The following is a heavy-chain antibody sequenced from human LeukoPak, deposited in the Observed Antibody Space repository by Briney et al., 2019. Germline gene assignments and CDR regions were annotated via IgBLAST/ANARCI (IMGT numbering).Heavy chain of an antibody. D-gene: IGHD3-16*02. CDR3: ARAGDLITFGGVIVPSPYGMDV. V-gene: IGHV3-23*01. J-gene: IGHJ6*02. CDR1: GFSFSTYA. Sequence: GGSMRLSCAASGFSFSTYAMSWVRQAPGKGLEWVSTISGSYESTYYADSVKGRLSISRDNSKNTLYLQMNSLRAEDTAVYYCARAGDLITFGGVIVPSPYGMDVWGQGTTVTVSS. CDR2: ISGSYEST.